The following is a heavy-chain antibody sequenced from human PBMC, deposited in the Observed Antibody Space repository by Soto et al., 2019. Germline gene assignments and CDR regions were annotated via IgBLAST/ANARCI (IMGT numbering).Heavy chain of an antibody. CDR2: ISSSSSYI. Sequence: GGSLRLSCAASGFTFSSYSMNWVRQAPGKGLEWVSSISSSSSYIYYADSVKGRFTISRDNAKNSLYLQMNSLRAEDTAVYYCAREYYGDYGGRLRDYWGQGTLVTVSS. CDR1: GFTFSSYS. V-gene: IGHV3-21*01. CDR3: AREYYGDYGGRLRDY. J-gene: IGHJ4*02. D-gene: IGHD4-17*01.